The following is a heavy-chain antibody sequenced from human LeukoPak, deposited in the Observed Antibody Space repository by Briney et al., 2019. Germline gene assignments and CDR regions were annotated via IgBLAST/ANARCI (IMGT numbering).Heavy chain of an antibody. J-gene: IGHJ3*02. V-gene: IGHV3-21*01. CDR1: GFTFSSYS. CDR2: ISSSSSYI. Sequence: GGSLRLSCAASGFTFSSYSMNWVRQAPGKGLEWVSSISSSSSYIYYADSVKGRFTISRDNAKNSLYLQMNSLRAEDTAAYYCARPTGGSYLDAFDIWGQGTMVTVSS. CDR3: ARPTGGSYLDAFDI. D-gene: IGHD1-26*01.